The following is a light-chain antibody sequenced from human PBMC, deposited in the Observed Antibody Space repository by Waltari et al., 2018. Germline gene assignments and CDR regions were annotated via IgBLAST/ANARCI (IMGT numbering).Light chain of an antibody. CDR1: DRTVGSSDF. CDR3: SSYTTSSAPGV. J-gene: IGLJ1*01. Sequence: QSALTQPASVSGSPGQSITISCSGTDRTVGSSDFVSLYQQHPGKAPHLIIYEVSNRPSGISNRFSASKSGNTASLTISGLQAEDEADYYCSSYTTSSAPGVFGTGTRVTVL. V-gene: IGLV2-14*01. CDR2: EVS.